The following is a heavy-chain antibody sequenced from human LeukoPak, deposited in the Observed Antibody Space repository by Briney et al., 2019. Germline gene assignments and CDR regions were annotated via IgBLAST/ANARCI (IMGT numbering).Heavy chain of an antibody. CDR3: ARRGPGSPFDP. Sequence: SETLSLTCTVSGGSISSGDYYWSWIRQPPGKGLEWIGYIYYSGSTYYNPSLKSRVTISVDTSKNQFSLRLSSLTAADTAVYYCARRGPGSPFDPWGQGTLVTVSS. CDR2: IYYSGST. J-gene: IGHJ5*02. D-gene: IGHD3-10*01. CDR1: GGSISSGDYY. V-gene: IGHV4-30-4*02.